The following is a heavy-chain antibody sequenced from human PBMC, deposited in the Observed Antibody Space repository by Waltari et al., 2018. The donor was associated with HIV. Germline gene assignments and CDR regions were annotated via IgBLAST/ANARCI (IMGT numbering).Heavy chain of an antibody. V-gene: IGHV4-34*01. D-gene: IGHD5-12*01. CDR1: GGSFSGYY. J-gene: IGHJ4*02. CDR3: ARARSGYDRPPGY. Sequence: QVQLQQWGAGLLKPSETLSLTCAVYGGSFSGYYWSWIRQPPGKGLEWIGEINHSGSTNYNPSLKSRVTISVDTSKNQFSLKLSSVTAADTAVYYCARARSGYDRPPGYWGQGTLVTVSS. CDR2: INHSGST.